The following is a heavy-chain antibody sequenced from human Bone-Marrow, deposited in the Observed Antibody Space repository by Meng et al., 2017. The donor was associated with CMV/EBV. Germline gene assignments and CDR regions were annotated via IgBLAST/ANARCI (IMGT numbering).Heavy chain of an antibody. CDR2: IYYSGST. CDR1: GGSVSSGSYY. V-gene: IGHV4-61*01. J-gene: IGHJ6*02. Sequence: SGGSVSSGSYYWSWIRQPPGKGLEWIGYIYYSGSTNYNPSLKSRVTISVDTSKNQFSLKLSSVTAADTAVYYCAREYRLRAQGMGVWGQGTTVTVSS. D-gene: IGHD1-26*01. CDR3: AREYRLRAQGMGV.